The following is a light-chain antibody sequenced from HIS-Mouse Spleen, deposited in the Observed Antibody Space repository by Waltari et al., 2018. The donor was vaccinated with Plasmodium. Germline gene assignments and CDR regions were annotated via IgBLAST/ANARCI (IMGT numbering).Light chain of an antibody. J-gene: IGLJ2*01. V-gene: IGLV3-21*03. CDR1: NIGSKS. Sequence: SYVLTQPPSVSVAPGKTARITCGGNNIGSKSVHWYQRKPGQAPVLVVYDDCDRPSGIPARFSCSNSGNTATLTISRVEAGDEADYYCQVWDSSSYVVFGGGTKLTVL. CDR3: QVWDSSSYVV. CDR2: DDC.